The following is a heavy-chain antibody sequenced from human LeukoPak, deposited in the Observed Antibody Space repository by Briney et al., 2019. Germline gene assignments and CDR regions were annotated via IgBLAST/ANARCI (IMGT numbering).Heavy chain of an antibody. J-gene: IGHJ4*02. CDR3: ARDRGSGSYSQLDY. Sequence: SVKVSCKASGYTFTGYYMHWVRQAPGQGLEWMGRIIPIFGTANYAQKFQGRVTITTDESTSTAYMELSSLRSEDTAVYYCARDRGSGSYSQLDYWGQGTLVTVSS. V-gene: IGHV1-69*05. CDR1: GYTFTGYY. D-gene: IGHD3-10*01. CDR2: IIPIFGTA.